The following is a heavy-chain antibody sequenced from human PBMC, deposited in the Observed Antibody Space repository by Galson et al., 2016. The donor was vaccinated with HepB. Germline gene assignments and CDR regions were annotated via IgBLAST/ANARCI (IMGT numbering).Heavy chain of an antibody. CDR2: ISTYDGDT. J-gene: IGHJ4*02. CDR1: GYTFTSYG. CDR3: ARDGSGGWHLDS. Sequence: SVKVSCKASGYTFTSYGISWVRQAPGQGLEWMGWISTYDGDTNYAQNLQGRVTMTTDTSTTTAYMELRSLRSDDTAMYYCARDGSGGWHLDSWGQGSLVTVSS. D-gene: IGHD6-19*01. V-gene: IGHV1-18*01.